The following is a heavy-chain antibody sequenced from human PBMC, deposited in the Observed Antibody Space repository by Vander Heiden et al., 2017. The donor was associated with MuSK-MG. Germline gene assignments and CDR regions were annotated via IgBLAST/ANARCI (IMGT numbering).Heavy chain of an antibody. J-gene: IGHJ4*02. V-gene: IGHV3-48*04. D-gene: IGHD3-10*01. CDR3: ARRTFYIDY. CDR1: GFTFSSYC. Sequence: EVQLVESGGGLVQPGGSLRLSCAASGFTFSSYCMNWVRQAPGKGLEWVSYISSSSSTIYYADSVKGRFTISRDNAKNSLYLQMNSLRAEDTAVYYCARRTFYIDYWGQGTLVTVSS. CDR2: ISSSSSTI.